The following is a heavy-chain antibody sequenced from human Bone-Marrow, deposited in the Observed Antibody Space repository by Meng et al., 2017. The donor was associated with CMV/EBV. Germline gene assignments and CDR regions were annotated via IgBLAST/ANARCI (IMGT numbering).Heavy chain of an antibody. J-gene: IGHJ6*02. D-gene: IGHD2-2*01. CDR3: ARRIVVVPAAILRLHYYGMDV. CDR2: IIPILGIA. CDR1: GVTFSICT. Sequence: SVKVSCKASGVTFSICTLSWVRQAPGQGLEWMGGIIPILGIANYAQKFQGRVTITADKSTSTAYMELSSLRSEDTAVYYCARRIVVVPAAILRLHYYGMDVWGQGTTVTVSS. V-gene: IGHV1-69*10.